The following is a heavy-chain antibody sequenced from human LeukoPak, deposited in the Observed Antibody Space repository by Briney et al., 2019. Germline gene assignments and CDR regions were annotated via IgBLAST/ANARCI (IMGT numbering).Heavy chain of an antibody. CDR3: ARRPIVGSTGFYFDP. V-gene: IGHV4-59*08. Sequence: SETLSLTCTVSGGSISSYYWSWIRQPPGKGLEWIGYIYYSGSTNYNPSLKSRVTISVDTSKNQFSLKLAPLTAADTAVYYCARRPIVGSTGFYFDPWGPGTLVTVSS. CDR1: GGSISSYY. D-gene: IGHD1-26*01. CDR2: IYYSGST. J-gene: IGHJ5*02.